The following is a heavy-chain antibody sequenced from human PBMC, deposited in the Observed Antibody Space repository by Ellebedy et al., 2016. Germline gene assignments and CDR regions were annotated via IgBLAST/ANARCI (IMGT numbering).Heavy chain of an antibody. V-gene: IGHV3-23*01. CDR1: GFTFRNFF. CDR3: YYGHYSGS. D-gene: IGHD4-17*01. CDR2: ISGDGDTT. J-gene: IGHJ4*02. Sequence: GESLKISXVASGFTFRNFFMSRVRQAPGGGLEWISTISGDGDTTFSADSVKGRFTISRDNSRNTLYLQMNSLRAEDTAMYYCYYGHYSGSWGQGTLVTVSS.